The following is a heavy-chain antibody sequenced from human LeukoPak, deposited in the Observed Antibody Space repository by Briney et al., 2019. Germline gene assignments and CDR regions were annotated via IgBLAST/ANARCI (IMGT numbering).Heavy chain of an antibody. Sequence: SETLSLTCAVYGGSFSGYYWSWIRQPPGKGLEWVGEINHSGSTNYNPSLKSRVTISVDTSKNQFSLKLSSVTAADMAVYYCARGPVLTGYPADVWGKGTTVTVSS. CDR3: ARGPVLTGYPADV. CDR2: INHSGST. V-gene: IGHV4-34*01. CDR1: GGSFSGYY. D-gene: IGHD3-9*01. J-gene: IGHJ6*04.